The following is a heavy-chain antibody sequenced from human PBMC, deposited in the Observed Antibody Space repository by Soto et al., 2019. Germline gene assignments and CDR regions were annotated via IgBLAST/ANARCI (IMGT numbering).Heavy chain of an antibody. V-gene: IGHV2-5*02. CDR2: IYWDDDK. CDR1: GFSLSTSGVG. D-gene: IGHD3-22*01. CDR3: AHSLIGYYYDSSGSNWFDP. J-gene: IGHJ5*02. Sequence: SGPTLVNPTQTLTLTCTFSGFSLSTSGVGVGWIRQPPGKALEWHALIYWDDDKRYSPSLKSRLTITKDTSKNQVVLTMTNMDPVDTATYYCAHSLIGYYYDSSGSNWFDPWGQGTLVTVSS.